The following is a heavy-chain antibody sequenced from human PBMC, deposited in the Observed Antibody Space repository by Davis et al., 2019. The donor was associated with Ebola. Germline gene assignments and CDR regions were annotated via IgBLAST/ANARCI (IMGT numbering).Heavy chain of an antibody. CDR2: ISGDSLYT. D-gene: IGHD1-26*01. CDR1: GFTFTDYY. Sequence: PGGSLRLSCAASGFTFTDYYMGWIRQAPGKGLEWVSYISGDSLYTNYADSVRGRLTISRDDAKNSLYLQMNSLRAEDTAVYYCASGRATLDYWGQGTVVTVSS. V-gene: IGHV3-11*03. CDR3: ASGRATLDY. J-gene: IGHJ4*02.